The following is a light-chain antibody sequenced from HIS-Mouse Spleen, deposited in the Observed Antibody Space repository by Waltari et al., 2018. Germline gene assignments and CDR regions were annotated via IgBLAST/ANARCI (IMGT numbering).Light chain of an antibody. V-gene: IGKV3-11*01. J-gene: IGKJ4*01. CDR3: QQRSNWPT. Sequence: EIVLTQSPATLSLSPGERATIPCKASQSVSSYLAWYQQKPGQAPRLLIYDASNRATSIPARFSGSGSGTDFTLTISSLEPEDFAVYYCQQRSNWPTFGGGTKVEIK. CDR2: DAS. CDR1: QSVSSY.